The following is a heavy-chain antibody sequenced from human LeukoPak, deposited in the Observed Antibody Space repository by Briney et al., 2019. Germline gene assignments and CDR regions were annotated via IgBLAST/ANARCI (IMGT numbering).Heavy chain of an antibody. D-gene: IGHD2-21*02. J-gene: IGHJ4*02. Sequence: AGGSLRLSCAASGFTFSSYSMNWVRQAPGKGLEWVSSISSSSSYIYYADSVKGRFTISRDNAKNSLYLQMNSLRAEDTAVYYCARGEMTAIQALDYWGQGTLVTVSS. CDR1: GFTFSSYS. V-gene: IGHV3-21*01. CDR3: ARGEMTAIQALDY. CDR2: ISSSSSYI.